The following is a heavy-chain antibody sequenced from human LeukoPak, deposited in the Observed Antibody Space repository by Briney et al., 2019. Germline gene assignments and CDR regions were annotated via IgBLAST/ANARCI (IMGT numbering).Heavy chain of an antibody. CDR1: GFTFSDYY. V-gene: IGHV3-7*01. D-gene: IGHD3-10*01. CDR2: IKQDGSEK. Sequence: GGSLRLSCVASGFTFSDYYMTWVRQPPGKGLEWVANIKQDGSEKYYVDSVKGRFTISRDNAKNSLFLQMNSLRAEDTAVYYCARRYGSGSSGTFDYWGQGTLVTVSS. J-gene: IGHJ4*02. CDR3: ARRYGSGSSGTFDY.